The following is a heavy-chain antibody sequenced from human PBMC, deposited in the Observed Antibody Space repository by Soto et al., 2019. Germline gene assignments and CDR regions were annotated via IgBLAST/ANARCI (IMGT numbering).Heavy chain of an antibody. J-gene: IGHJ2*01. CDR2: VSHAGNNQ. Sequence: QVQLVESGGGVVQPGRSLRLSCAVSGFTFSNYAMHWVRQAPGKGLEWVAIVSHAGNNQYYADSAKGRFTISRDNSEYNLYLQMNSLRTEDTAVVYCARDGDTQMWSPWYFDLWGRGTLVTVSS. D-gene: IGHD3-3*01. V-gene: IGHV3-30-3*01. CDR3: ARDGDTQMWSPWYFDL. CDR1: GFTFSNYA.